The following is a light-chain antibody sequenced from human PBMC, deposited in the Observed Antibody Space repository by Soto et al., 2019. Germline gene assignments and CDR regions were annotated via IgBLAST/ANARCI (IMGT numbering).Light chain of an antibody. J-gene: IGKJ5*01. CDR3: QQRSDWPLT. Sequence: IVMTQSPATLSVSPGERVTLSCRASETVRTNLAWFQQKPGQTPRLLIFGASTRATGIPTRFTGSGSETEFTLTIGSLQSEDLAVYYCQQRSDWPLTFGQGTRLEIK. V-gene: IGKV3-15*01. CDR2: GAS. CDR1: ETVRTN.